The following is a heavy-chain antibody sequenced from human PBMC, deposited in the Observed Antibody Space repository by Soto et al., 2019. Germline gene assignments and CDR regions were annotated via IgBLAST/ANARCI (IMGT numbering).Heavy chain of an antibody. D-gene: IGHD2-2*01. CDR2: ISVYNGHT. Sequence: QVHLMQSGAEVKSPGASVRVSCKASGYTFSSYGVSWVRQAPGQGLEFMGWISVYNGHTNYAQKFQGRVTMTTDTSTSTVYMELSSLTSDDTAVYYCAFGRPAASSWLDPWGQGTLVSVSS. J-gene: IGHJ5*02. V-gene: IGHV1-18*01. CDR1: GYTFSSYG. CDR3: AFGRPAASSWLDP.